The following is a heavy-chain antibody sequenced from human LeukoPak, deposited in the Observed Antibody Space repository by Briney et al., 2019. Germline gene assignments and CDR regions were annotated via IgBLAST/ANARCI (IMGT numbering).Heavy chain of an antibody. D-gene: IGHD2-15*01. J-gene: IGHJ5*02. CDR3: ARLPGHCSGGSCYSWGWFDP. CDR2: IYPGDSDT. V-gene: IGHV5-51*01. CDR1: GYSFTSYW. Sequence: GESLKISCKGSGYSFTSYWIGWVRQMPGKGLEWMGIIYPGDSDTRYSPSFQGQVTISADKSISTAYLQWSSLKASDTATYYCARLPGHCSGGSCYSWGWFDPWGQGTLVTVSS.